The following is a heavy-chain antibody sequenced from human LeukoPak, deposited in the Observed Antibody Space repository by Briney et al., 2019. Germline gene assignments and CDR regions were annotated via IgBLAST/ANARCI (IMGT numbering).Heavy chain of an antibody. CDR2: IYTSGST. CDR1: GGSISSYY. J-gene: IGHJ4*02. D-gene: IGHD3-22*01. CDR3: ARRKDDSSGYYPVWFDY. Sequence: SETLSLTCTVSGGSISSYYWSWIRQPAGKGLEWIGRIYTSGSTNYNPSLKSRVTMSVDTSKNQFSLKLSSVTAADTAVYYCARRKDDSSGYYPVWFDYWGQGTLVTVSS. V-gene: IGHV4-4*07.